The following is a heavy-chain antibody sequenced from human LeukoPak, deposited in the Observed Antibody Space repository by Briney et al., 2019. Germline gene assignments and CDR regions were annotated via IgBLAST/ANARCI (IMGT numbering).Heavy chain of an antibody. Sequence: RGESLKISCKGLGYSFSSYWNAWVRQRPGKGLEYMGIICPGDSDTRYSQSFQGQVTISADKSITTAYLQWSSLKASDTAMYYCARHTTVGGSLRFDYWGQGTLVTVSS. V-gene: IGHV5-51*01. CDR2: ICPGDSDT. J-gene: IGHJ4*02. CDR1: GYSFSSYW. CDR3: ARHTTVGGSLRFDY. D-gene: IGHD4-23*01.